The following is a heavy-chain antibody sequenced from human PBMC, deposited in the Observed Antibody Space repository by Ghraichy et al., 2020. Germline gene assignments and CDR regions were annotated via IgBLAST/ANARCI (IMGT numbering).Heavy chain of an antibody. V-gene: IGHV3-64*01. CDR2: ISSNGGST. Sequence: LKNVSAISSNGGSTYHANSVRGRFTISRDNSKNTLYLQMGSLRAEDMALYYCARDRTTTSIYTSGMDVWGQVTTMT. D-gene: IGHD1-1*01. CDR3: ARDRTTTSIYTSGMDV. J-gene: IGHJ6*01.